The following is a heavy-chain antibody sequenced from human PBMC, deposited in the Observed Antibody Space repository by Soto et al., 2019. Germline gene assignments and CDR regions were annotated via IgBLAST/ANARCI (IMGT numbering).Heavy chain of an antibody. D-gene: IGHD3-10*01. CDR1: GGSISSGDYY. CDR3: ASSYGSGSYYRRRGMTALSY. J-gene: IGHJ4*02. V-gene: IGHV4-30-4*01. CDR2: IYYSGST. Sequence: QVQLQESGPGLVKPSQTLSLTCTVSGGSISSGDYYWSWIRQPPGKGLEWIGYIYYSGSTYYNPSLKSRVTISVDTSENQFSLKLSSVTAAATAVYYCASSYGSGSYYRRRGMTALSYWGQGTLVTVSS.